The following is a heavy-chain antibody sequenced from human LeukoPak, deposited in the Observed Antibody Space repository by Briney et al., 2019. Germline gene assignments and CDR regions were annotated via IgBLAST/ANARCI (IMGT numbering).Heavy chain of an antibody. CDR1: GYSISSGYY. D-gene: IGHD5-18*01. Sequence: PSETLSLTCTVPGYSISSGYYWGWIRQPPGKGLEWIGSIYHSGSTYYNPSLKSRVTISVDTSKNQFSLKLSSVTAADTAVYYCARSLHVSYGYDYYYYYMDVWGKGTTVTISS. CDR3: ARSLHVSYGYDYYYYYMDV. CDR2: IYHSGST. J-gene: IGHJ6*03. V-gene: IGHV4-38-2*02.